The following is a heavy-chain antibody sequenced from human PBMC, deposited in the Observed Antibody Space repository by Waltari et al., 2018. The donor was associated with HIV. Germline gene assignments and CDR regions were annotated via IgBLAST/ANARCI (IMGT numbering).Heavy chain of an antibody. D-gene: IGHD3-10*01. V-gene: IGHV3-9*01. CDR1: GFTFDDYA. Sequence: EVQLVESGGGLVQPGRSLRLSCAASGFTFDDYAMHWVRQAPGKGWEGVSGISWNDGSEGKADYVKGRFTIARDNAKNSLYLQMNRLRAEDTALYYCAKETYYYGSGIYYYDYGMDVWGQGTTVTVSS. CDR3: AKETYYYGSGIYYYDYGMDV. J-gene: IGHJ6*02. CDR2: ISWNDGSE.